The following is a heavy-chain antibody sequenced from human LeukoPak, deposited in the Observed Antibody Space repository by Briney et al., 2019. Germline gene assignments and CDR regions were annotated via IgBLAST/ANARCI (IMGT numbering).Heavy chain of an antibody. D-gene: IGHD3-22*01. CDR2: IIPIFGTA. J-gene: IGHJ4*02. CDR3: ARNYDSSGYGLGY. V-gene: IGHV1-69*05. CDR1: GGTFSSYT. Sequence: SVKVSCKASGGTFSSYTISWVRQAPGQGLEWMGGIIPIFGTANYAQKFQGRVTITTDESTSTAYMELSSLRSEDTAVYYCARNYDSSGYGLGYWGQGTLVTVSS.